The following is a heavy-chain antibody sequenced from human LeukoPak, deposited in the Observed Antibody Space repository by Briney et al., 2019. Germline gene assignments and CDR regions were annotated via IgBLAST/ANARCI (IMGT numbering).Heavy chain of an antibody. J-gene: IGHJ6*02. D-gene: IGHD6-19*01. Sequence: GASVKVSCKASGYTFTSYYMHWVRQAPGQGLEWMGIINPSGGSTSYAQKFQGRVTMTRDTSTSTVYMELSSLRSEDTAVYYCARDWEQWLVPDYYYYGMDVWGQGTTVTVSS. CDR2: INPSGGST. CDR3: ARDWEQWLVPDYYYYGMDV. V-gene: IGHV1-46*01. CDR1: GYTFTSYY.